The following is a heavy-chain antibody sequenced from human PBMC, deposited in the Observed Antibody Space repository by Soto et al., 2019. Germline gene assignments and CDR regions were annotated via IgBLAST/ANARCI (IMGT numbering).Heavy chain of an antibody. CDR1: GFSLSTSGVG. CDR2: IYWDDDK. Sequence: SGPTLVNPTQTLTLTCTFSGFSLSTSGVGVGWIRQPPGKALEWLALIYWDDDKRYSPSLKSRLTITKDTSKNQVVLTMTNMDPVDTATYYCAHSLGYCSGGSCYTRHNWFDPWGQGTLVTVSS. J-gene: IGHJ5*02. CDR3: AHSLGYCSGGSCYTRHNWFDP. D-gene: IGHD2-15*01. V-gene: IGHV2-5*02.